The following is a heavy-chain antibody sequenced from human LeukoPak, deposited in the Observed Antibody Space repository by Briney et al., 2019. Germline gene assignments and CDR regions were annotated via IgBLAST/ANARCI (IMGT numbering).Heavy chain of an antibody. CDR1: GDNFTGYY. J-gene: IGHJ4*02. V-gene: IGHV1-2*02. CDR2: INPNSGGT. CDR3: ARGRWELLDY. D-gene: IGHD1-26*01. Sequence: GSLMIFCRTSGDNFTGYYMLGGRHDPAQRGVWMGWINPNSGGTNYAQKFQGRVTMTRDTSISTAYMELSRLRSDDTAVYYCARGRWELLDYWGQGTLVTVSS.